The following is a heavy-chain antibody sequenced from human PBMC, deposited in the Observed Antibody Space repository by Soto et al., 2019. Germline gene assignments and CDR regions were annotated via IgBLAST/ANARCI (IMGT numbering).Heavy chain of an antibody. CDR2: ISGSGGST. Sequence: EVQVLDSGGGLVQPGGSLRLSCAASGFTFTNYPMAWVRQAPAKGLEWVSTISGSGGSTFYADSVKGRFTISRDNSKTTVYLQMNSLRVEDTAVYYCAKRPLKLEGSYFGYWGQGTLVTVSS. CDR3: AKRPLKLEGSYFGY. CDR1: GFTFTNYP. V-gene: IGHV3-23*01. D-gene: IGHD3-10*01. J-gene: IGHJ4*02.